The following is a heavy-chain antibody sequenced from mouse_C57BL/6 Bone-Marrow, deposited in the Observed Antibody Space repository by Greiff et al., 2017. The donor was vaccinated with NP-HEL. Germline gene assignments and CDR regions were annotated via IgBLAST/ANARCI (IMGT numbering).Heavy chain of an antibody. CDR2: ISDGGSYT. CDR3: ARTNYYGSGYFDY. CDR1: GFTFSSYA. D-gene: IGHD1-1*01. J-gene: IGHJ2*01. Sequence: EVKLVESGGGLVKPGGSLKLSCAASGFTFSSYAMSWVRQTPEKRLEWVATISDGGSYTYYPDKVKGRFTISRDNAKNNLYLQMSHLKSEDTAMYYCARTNYYGSGYFDYWGQSTTLTVSS. V-gene: IGHV5-4*03.